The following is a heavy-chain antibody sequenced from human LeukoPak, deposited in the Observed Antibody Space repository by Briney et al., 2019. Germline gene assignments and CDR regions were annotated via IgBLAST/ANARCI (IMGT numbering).Heavy chain of an antibody. J-gene: IGHJ6*02. CDR2: ISSSSSTI. CDR1: GFTFSSYS. V-gene: IGHV3-48*02. CDR3: ARANGMDV. Sequence: GGSLRLSCTASGFTFSSYSMNWVRQAPGKGLEWVSYISSSSSTIYYADSVKGRFTISRDNAKDSLYLQMSSLRDEDTAVYYCARANGMDVWGQGTTVTVSS.